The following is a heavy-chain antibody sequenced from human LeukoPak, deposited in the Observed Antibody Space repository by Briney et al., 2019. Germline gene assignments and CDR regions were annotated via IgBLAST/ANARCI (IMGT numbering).Heavy chain of an antibody. CDR3: ARGGSDILTGYPH. CDR1: GGSISSGDYY. V-gene: IGHV4-30-4*01. CDR2: IYYSGST. Sequence: SETLSLTCTVSGGSISSGDYYWSWIRQPPGKGLEWIGYIYYSGSTYYNPSLKSRVTISVDTSKNQFSLKLSSVTAADTAVYYCARGGSDILTGYPHWGQGTLVTVSS. D-gene: IGHD3-9*01. J-gene: IGHJ4*02.